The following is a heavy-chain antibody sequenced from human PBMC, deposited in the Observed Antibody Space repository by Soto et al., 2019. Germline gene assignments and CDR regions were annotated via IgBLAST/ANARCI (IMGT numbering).Heavy chain of an antibody. J-gene: IGHJ3*02. CDR1: GGSISSGGYY. CDR2: IYYSGST. V-gene: IGHV4-31*03. Sequence: PSETLSLTCTVSGGSISSGGYYWSWIRQHPGKGLEWIGYIYYSGSTYYNPSLKSRVTISVDTSKNQFSLKLSSVTAADMAVYYCARDNIGSSRPRHDAIDIWGQGTMLTVSS. CDR3: ARDNIGSSRPRHDAIDI. D-gene: IGHD6-13*01.